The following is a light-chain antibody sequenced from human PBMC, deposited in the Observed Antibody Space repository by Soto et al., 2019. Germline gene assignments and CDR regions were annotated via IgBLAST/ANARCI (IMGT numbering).Light chain of an antibody. CDR2: GAT. CDR3: QLYGSPPPEFT. Sequence: EIVLTQSPGTLSLSAGERATLSCRARQSISSNDLAWYQQKPGQAPRLLIFGATYLATGIPYRFSGSGSGTDFTLTISRLEPEDFGGDYCQLYGSPPPEFTFSPGTKVEIK. V-gene: IGKV3-20*01. CDR1: QSISSND. J-gene: IGKJ3*01.